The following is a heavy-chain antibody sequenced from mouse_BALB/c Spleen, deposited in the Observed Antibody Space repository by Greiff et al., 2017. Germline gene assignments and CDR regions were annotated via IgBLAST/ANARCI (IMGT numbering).Heavy chain of an antibody. CDR1: GFTFSSYA. Sequence: EVKVVESGGGLVKPGGSLKLSCAASGFTFSSYAMSWVRQSPEKRLEWVAEISSGGSYTYYPNTVTGRFTISRDNAKNTLYLEMSSLRSEDTAMYYCARGRGLLRLPYALDYWGQGTSVTVSS. J-gene: IGHJ4*01. CDR3: ARGRGLLRLPYALDY. CDR2: ISSGGSYT. V-gene: IGHV5-9-4*01. D-gene: IGHD1-2*01.